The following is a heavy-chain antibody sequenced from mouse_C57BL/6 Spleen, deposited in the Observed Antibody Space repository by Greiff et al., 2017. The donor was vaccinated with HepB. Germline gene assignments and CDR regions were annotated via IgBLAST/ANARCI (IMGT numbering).Heavy chain of an antibody. CDR1: GYAFSSSW. Sequence: VQLQQSGPELVKPGASVKISCKASGYAFSSSWMNWVKQRPGKGLEWIGRIYPGDGDTNYNGKFKGKATLTADKSSSTAYMQLSSLTSEDSAVYFCARRGYYYGSIYFDYWGQGTTLTVSS. CDR2: IYPGDGDT. J-gene: IGHJ2*01. CDR3: ARRGYYYGSIYFDY. V-gene: IGHV1-82*01. D-gene: IGHD1-1*01.